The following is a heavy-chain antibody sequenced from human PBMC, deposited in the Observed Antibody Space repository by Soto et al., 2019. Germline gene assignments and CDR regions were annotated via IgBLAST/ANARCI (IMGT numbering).Heavy chain of an antibody. V-gene: IGHV1-2*02. CDR3: ARKLELRGSYYYYYDMDV. J-gene: IGHJ6*02. CDR2: INPNSGGT. CDR1: GYTFTDYY. D-gene: IGHD1-7*01. Sequence: ASVKVSCKASGYTFTDYYMHWVRQAPGQGLEWMGWINPNSGGTNYAQKFQGRVTMTRDTSISTACMELSRLRSDDTAVYYCARKLELRGSYYYYYDMDVWGEGTTVTV.